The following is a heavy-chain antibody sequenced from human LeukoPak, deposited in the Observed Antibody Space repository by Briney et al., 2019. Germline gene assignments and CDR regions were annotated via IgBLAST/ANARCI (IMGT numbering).Heavy chain of an antibody. V-gene: IGHV4-39*01. D-gene: IGHD3-22*01. CDR3: ARHLYDSSGYYYDYYYYYGMDV. CDR1: GGSISSSSYY. CDR2: IYYSGST. J-gene: IGHJ6*02. Sequence: PSETLSLTCTVSGGSISSSSYYWGWIRQPPGKGLEWIGSIYYSGSTYYNPSLKSRVTISVDTSKNQFSLKLSSVTAADTAVHYCARHLYDSSGYYYDYYYYYGMDVWGQGTTVTVSS.